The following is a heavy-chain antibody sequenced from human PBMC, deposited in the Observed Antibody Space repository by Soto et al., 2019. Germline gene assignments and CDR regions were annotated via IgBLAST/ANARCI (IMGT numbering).Heavy chain of an antibody. V-gene: IGHV3-53*01. CDR3: GFGRILYY. CDR1: GFTVSSNY. J-gene: IGHJ4*02. CDR2: IYSGGST. D-gene: IGHD2-15*01. Sequence: EVQLVESGGGMIQSGGSLRLSCAASGFTVSSNYMSWVRQAPGKGLEWVSVIYSGGSTYYADSVKGRFTISRDNSKNTLYLQMNRLRAADTAVYYCGFGRILYYWGQGTLVTVSS.